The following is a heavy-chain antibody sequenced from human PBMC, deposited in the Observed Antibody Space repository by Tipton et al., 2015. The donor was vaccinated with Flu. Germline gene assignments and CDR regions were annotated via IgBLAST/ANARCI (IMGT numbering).Heavy chain of an antibody. Sequence: TLSLTYTVSGGSITSYYWSWIRQPPGKGLEWIGYIYYSGSTNYNPSLKSRVTISVDTSKNQFSLKRSSVTAADTAVYYCARRKTVTTRLTYFDYWGQGTLVTVSS. CDR1: GGSITSYY. J-gene: IGHJ4*02. D-gene: IGHD4-17*01. CDR3: ARRKTVTTRLTYFDY. CDR2: IYYSGST. V-gene: IGHV4-59*08.